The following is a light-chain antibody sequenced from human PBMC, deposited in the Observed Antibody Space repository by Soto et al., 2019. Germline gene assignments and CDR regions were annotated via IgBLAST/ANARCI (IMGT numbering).Light chain of an antibody. CDR1: SSDVGGYNY. CDR2: EVS. V-gene: IGLV2-14*01. J-gene: IGLJ1*01. CDR3: SSYTTSSTLEV. Sequence: QSFLTQPASLSGSPGQSITISCTGTSSDVGGYNYVSWYQQHPGKAPKLMIYEVSNRPSGVSSRFSGSKSGNTASLTISGLQAEDEVDYYCSSYTTSSTLEVFGTGTKVTVL.